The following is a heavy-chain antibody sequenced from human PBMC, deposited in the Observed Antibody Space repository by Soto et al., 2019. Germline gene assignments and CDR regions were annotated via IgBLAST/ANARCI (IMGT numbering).Heavy chain of an antibody. V-gene: IGHV1-18*01. CDR1: GYRFTNHG. CDR3: ARDFYPLAYYFGL. Sequence: GASVKVSCKASGYRFTNHGISWVRQAPGQGLEWMGWISGHEGKTKYARKFQGRITMTTDTSATTAYMEMNSLRYDDTAVYYCARDFYPLAYYFGLWGQGTLVTVSS. CDR2: ISGHEGKT. J-gene: IGHJ4*02.